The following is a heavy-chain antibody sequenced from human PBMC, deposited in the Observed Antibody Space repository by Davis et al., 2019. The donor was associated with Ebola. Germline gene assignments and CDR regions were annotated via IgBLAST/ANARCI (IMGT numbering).Heavy chain of an antibody. CDR1: GGSISSSSYY. D-gene: IGHD3-16*01. J-gene: IGHJ1*01. Sequence: PSETLSLTCTVSGGSISSSSYYWGWIRQPPGKGLEWIGSIYYSGSTYYNPSLKSRVTISVDTSKNQFSLKLSSVTAADTAVYYCARRLRAFGGVIQHWGQGTLVTVSS. V-gene: IGHV4-39*01. CDR3: ARRLRAFGGVIQH. CDR2: IYYSGST.